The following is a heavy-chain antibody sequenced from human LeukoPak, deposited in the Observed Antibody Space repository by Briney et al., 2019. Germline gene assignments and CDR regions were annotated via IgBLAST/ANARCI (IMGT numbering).Heavy chain of an antibody. D-gene: IGHD2-15*01. V-gene: IGHV3-23*01. CDR2: ISGSGGST. Sequence: QPGGSLRLSCAASGFTFSSYGMSWVRQAPGKGLEWVSAISGSGGSTYYADSVKGRFTISRDNSKNTLYLQMNSLRAEDTAVYYCAKTGSGDYYYYYMDVWGKGTTVTISS. CDR1: GFTFSSYG. J-gene: IGHJ6*03. CDR3: AKTGSGDYYYYYMDV.